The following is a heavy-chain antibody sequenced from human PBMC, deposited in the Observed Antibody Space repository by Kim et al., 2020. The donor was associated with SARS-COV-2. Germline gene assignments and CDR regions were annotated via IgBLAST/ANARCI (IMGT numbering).Heavy chain of an antibody. J-gene: IGHJ4*02. V-gene: IGHV1-46*01. Sequence: FQGRVTMTRDTSTSTVCMELSSLGSEDTAVYYCARDFWCGELLALYYFDYWGQGTLVTVSS. CDR3: ARDFWCGELLALYYFDY. D-gene: IGHD3-10*01.